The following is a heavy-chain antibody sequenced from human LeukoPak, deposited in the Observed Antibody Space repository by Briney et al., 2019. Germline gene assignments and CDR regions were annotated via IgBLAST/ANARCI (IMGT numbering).Heavy chain of an antibody. Sequence: GGSLRLSCAASGFTFSDYWMHWVRQAPGKGLVWVSLIHSDGGTTNYADSVKGRFTISRDNAKNTLYLQMNSLRAEDTAVYYCARPRGYSYGYYAFDIWGQGTMVTVSS. V-gene: IGHV3-74*01. CDR3: ARPRGYSYGYYAFDI. J-gene: IGHJ3*02. CDR2: IHSDGGTT. CDR1: GFTFSDYW. D-gene: IGHD5-18*01.